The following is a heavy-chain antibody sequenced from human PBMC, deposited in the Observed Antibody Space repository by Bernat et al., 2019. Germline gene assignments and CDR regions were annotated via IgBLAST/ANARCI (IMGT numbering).Heavy chain of an antibody. D-gene: IGHD4-17*01. V-gene: IGHV3-21*05. J-gene: IGHJ4*02. Sequence: EVQLVESGGGLVKPGGSLRLSCAASGFTFSSYSMNWVRQAPGKGLEWVSYISSSSSYIYYADSVKGRFTISRDNAKNSLYLQMNSLRAEDTAVYYCARVFPTDDYGDSADYWGQGTLVTVSS. CDR2: ISSSSSYI. CDR3: ARVFPTDDYGDSADY. CDR1: GFTFSSYS.